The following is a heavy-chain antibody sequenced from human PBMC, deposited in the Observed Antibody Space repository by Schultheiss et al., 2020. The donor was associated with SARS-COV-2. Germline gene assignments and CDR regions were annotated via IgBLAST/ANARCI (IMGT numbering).Heavy chain of an antibody. CDR2: INSDGSST. Sequence: GGSLRLSCAASGFTFSSYWMHWVRQAPGKGLVWVSRINSDGSSTSYADSVKGRFTISRDNSKNTLYLQMSSLRAEDTAVYYCAKDDLYSSGLADSWGQGTLVTVSS. J-gene: IGHJ4*02. V-gene: IGHV3-74*01. D-gene: IGHD6-25*01. CDR1: GFTFSSYW. CDR3: AKDDLYSSGLADS.